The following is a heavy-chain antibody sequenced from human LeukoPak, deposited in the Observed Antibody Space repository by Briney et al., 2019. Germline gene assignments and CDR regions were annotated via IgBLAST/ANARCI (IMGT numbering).Heavy chain of an antibody. CDR1: GYTFTVYG. Sequence: APVKVSCKASGYTFTVYGITWVRQAPGQGLEWMGWISAYNGNTNYAQKLQGRVTMTTDTSTSTAYMELKSLRSDDTAVYYCARAPYCSSSSCPGYFQHWGQGTLVTVSS. V-gene: IGHV1-18*01. D-gene: IGHD2-2*01. J-gene: IGHJ1*01. CDR2: ISAYNGNT. CDR3: ARAPYCSSSSCPGYFQH.